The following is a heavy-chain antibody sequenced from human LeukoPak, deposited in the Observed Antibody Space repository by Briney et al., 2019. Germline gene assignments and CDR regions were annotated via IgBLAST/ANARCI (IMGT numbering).Heavy chain of an antibody. J-gene: IGHJ4*02. V-gene: IGHV3-33*01. CDR1: RFTFSSYG. Sequence: GGSLRLSCAASRFTFSSYGMHWVRQAPGKGLEWVAVIWYDGSNKYYADSVKGRFTISRDNSKNTLYLQMNSLRAEDTAVYYCARNYYDSSGYYYHDYRGQGTLVTVSS. CDR2: IWYDGSNK. D-gene: IGHD3-22*01. CDR3: ARNYYDSSGYYYHDY.